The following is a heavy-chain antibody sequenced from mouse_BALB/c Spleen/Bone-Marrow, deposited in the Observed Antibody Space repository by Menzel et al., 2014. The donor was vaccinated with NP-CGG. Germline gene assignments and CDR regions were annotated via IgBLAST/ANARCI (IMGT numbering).Heavy chain of an antibody. V-gene: IGHV2-9*02. CDR2: IWAGGST. CDR1: GFSLTSYG. Sequence: VKLMESGPGLVAPSQSLSITCTVSGFSLTSYGVHWVRQPPGKGLEWLGVIWAGGSTNYNSALMSRLSISKDNSKSQVFLKMISLQTDDTAMYYCARGGGYYYAMDYWGQGTSVTVSS. CDR3: ARGGGYYYAMDY. J-gene: IGHJ4*01.